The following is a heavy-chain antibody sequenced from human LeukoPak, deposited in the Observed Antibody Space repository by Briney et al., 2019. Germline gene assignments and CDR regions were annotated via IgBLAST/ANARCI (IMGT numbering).Heavy chain of an antibody. CDR2: MNPNSGNT. CDR3: ARGRVRYCSGGSCYSSLGYYYYYMDV. D-gene: IGHD2-15*01. V-gene: IGHV1-8*01. CDR1: GYTFTSYD. J-gene: IGHJ6*03. Sequence: GASVKVSCKASGYTFTSYDINWVRQAPGQGLEWMGWMNPNSGNTGYAQKFQGRVTMTRNTSISTAYMELSSLRSEDTAVYYCARGRVRYCSGGSCYSSLGYYYYYMDVWGKGTTVAVSS.